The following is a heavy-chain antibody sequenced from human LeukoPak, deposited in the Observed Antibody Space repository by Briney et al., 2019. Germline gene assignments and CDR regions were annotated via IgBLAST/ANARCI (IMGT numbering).Heavy chain of an antibody. D-gene: IGHD1-26*01. Sequence: SETLSLTCTVSGGSISSYYWRWIRQPAGKGLEWIGRIYTRGSTNFNPSLKSRVTMSVDTSKNQFSLKLSSVTAADTAVYYCATPGGSPYYFDYWGQGTLVTVSS. V-gene: IGHV4-4*07. CDR1: GGSISSYY. CDR2: IYTRGST. CDR3: ATPGGSPYYFDY. J-gene: IGHJ4*02.